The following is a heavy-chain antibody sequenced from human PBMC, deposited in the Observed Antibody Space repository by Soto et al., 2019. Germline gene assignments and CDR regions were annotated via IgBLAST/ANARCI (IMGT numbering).Heavy chain of an antibody. Sequence: SVKVSCKACGGTFSSYASSWVGQAPGQGLEWMGGIIPIFGTANYAQKFQGRVTITADESTSTAYMELSSLRSEDTAVYYCARQHSIQYSSSTSCYTRVSVMDLWRQGTTVTGSS. V-gene: IGHV1-69*13. D-gene: IGHD2-2*02. CDR1: GGTFSSYA. J-gene: IGHJ6*02. CDR2: IIPIFGTA. CDR3: ARQHSIQYSSSTSCYTRVSVMDL.